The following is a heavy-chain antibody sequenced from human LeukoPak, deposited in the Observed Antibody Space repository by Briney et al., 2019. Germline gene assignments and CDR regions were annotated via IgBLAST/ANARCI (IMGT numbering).Heavy chain of an antibody. CDR3: ARAPLLRFLEWLLPNWFDP. J-gene: IGHJ5*02. CDR2: MNPNSGNT. D-gene: IGHD3-3*01. V-gene: IGHV1-8*01. Sequence: ASVKVSCKASGYTFTSYDINWVRQPTGQGLEWMGWMNPNSGNTGYAQKFQGRVTMTRNTSISTAYMELSSLRSEDTAVYYCARAPLLRFLEWLLPNWFDPWGQGTLVTVSS. CDR1: GYTFTSYD.